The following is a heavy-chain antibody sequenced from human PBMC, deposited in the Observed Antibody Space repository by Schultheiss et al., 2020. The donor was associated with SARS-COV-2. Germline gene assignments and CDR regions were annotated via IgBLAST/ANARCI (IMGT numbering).Heavy chain of an antibody. CDR1: GFTFSENW. CDR2: ANSDGSDT. Sequence: GESLKISCAASGFTFSENWMHWIRQTPGQGLVWVSPANSDGSDTTYADSVRGRFTISRDNAANTVSLQMNSLRADDTAVYYCVRGPLGFSFGRSWGQGTLVTVSS. V-gene: IGHV3-74*03. J-gene: IGHJ5*02. D-gene: IGHD5-18*01. CDR3: VRGPLGFSFGRS.